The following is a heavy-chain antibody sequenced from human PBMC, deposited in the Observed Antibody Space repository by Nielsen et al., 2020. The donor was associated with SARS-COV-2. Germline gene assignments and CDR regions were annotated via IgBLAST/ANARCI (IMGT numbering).Heavy chain of an antibody. Sequence: ASVKISCKASGYTFTSYAMNWVRQAPGQGLEWMGWINTNTGNPTYAQGFTGRFVFSLDTSVSTAYLQISSLKAEDTAVYYCARDLYGYYGSGSPGYWGQGTLVTVSS. CDR2: INTNTGNP. CDR3: ARDLYGYYGSGSPGY. V-gene: IGHV7-4-1*02. D-gene: IGHD3-10*01. J-gene: IGHJ4*02. CDR1: GYTFTSYA.